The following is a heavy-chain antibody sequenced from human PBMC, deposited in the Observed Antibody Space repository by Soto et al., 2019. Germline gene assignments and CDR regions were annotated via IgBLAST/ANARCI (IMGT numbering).Heavy chain of an antibody. V-gene: IGHV3-48*01. CDR3: ARDRYYYGSGSYRPYDY. D-gene: IGHD3-10*01. Sequence: GGSLRLSCAASGFTFSSYSMNWVRQAPGKGLEWVSYISSSSSTIYYEDSVKGRFTISRDNAKNSLYLQMNSLRAEDTAVYYCARDRYYYGSGSYRPYDYWGQGTLVTVSS. CDR1: GFTFSSYS. J-gene: IGHJ4*02. CDR2: ISSSSSTI.